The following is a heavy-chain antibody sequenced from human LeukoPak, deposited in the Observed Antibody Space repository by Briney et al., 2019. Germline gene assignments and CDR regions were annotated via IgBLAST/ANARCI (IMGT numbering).Heavy chain of an antibody. CDR1: GYTFTGYY. V-gene: IGHV1-2*02. CDR3: ARGLEYYYDSSGFDY. CDR2: INPNSGGT. Sequence: ASVKVSCKASGYTFTGYYMHWVRQAPGQGLEWMGWINPNSGGTNYAQRFQGRVTMTRDTSISTAYMELSRLRSDDTAVYYCARGLEYYYDSSGFDYWGQGTLVTVSS. D-gene: IGHD3-22*01. J-gene: IGHJ4*02.